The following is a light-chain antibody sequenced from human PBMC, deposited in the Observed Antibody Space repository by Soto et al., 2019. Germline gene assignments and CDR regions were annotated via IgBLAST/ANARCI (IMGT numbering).Light chain of an antibody. Sequence: EVVLTQSPATLSLSPGERATLSCRASQNVRKFLDWYPQKPGQAPRLLIYGASNRATGIPARFSGSGSGTDFTLTISSLEPEDFAVYYCQQHSHWPPWTFGQGTRVAIQ. CDR3: QQHSHWPPWT. J-gene: IGKJ1*01. CDR1: QNVRKF. V-gene: IGKV3-11*01. CDR2: GAS.